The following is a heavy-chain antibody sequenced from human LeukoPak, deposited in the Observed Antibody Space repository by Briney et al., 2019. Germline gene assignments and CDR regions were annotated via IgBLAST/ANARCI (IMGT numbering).Heavy chain of an antibody. CDR1: GGSISSGDYY. V-gene: IGHV4-30-4*01. J-gene: IGHJ5*02. D-gene: IGHD2-15*01. Sequence: PSETLSLTCTVSGGSISSGDYYWRWIRQPPGKGLEWIGYIYYSGSTYYNPSLKSRVTISVDTSKNQFSLKLSSVTAADTAVYYCARASGGSYLNWFDPWGQGTLVTVSS. CDR2: IYYSGST. CDR3: ARASGGSYLNWFDP.